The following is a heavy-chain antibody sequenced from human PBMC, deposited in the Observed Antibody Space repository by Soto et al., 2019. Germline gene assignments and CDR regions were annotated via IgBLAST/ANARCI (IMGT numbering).Heavy chain of an antibody. D-gene: IGHD3-3*01. Sequence: SETLSLTCAVYGGSFSGYYWSWIRQPPGKGLEWIGEINHSGSTNYNPSLKSRVTIPVDTSKNQFSLKLSSVTAADTAVYYCARGEFEAGFWSGYYSRLDVWGQGTTVTVSS. CDR2: INHSGST. CDR1: GGSFSGYY. CDR3: ARGEFEAGFWSGYYSRLDV. J-gene: IGHJ6*02. V-gene: IGHV4-34*01.